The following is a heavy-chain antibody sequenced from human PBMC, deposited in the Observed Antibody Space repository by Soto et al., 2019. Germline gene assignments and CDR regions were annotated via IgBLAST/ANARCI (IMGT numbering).Heavy chain of an antibody. V-gene: IGHV1-69*12. CDR3: ARVEGYCISTSCYSAFDI. D-gene: IGHD2-2*02. Sequence: QVQLVQSGAEVKKPGSSVKVSCKASGGTFSSYAISWVRQAPGQGLEWMGGIIPIFGTANYAQKFQGRVTITADESTSTAYMELSSLRSEDTAVYYCARVEGYCISTSCYSAFDIWGQGTMVTVSS. CDR1: GGTFSSYA. CDR2: IIPIFGTA. J-gene: IGHJ3*02.